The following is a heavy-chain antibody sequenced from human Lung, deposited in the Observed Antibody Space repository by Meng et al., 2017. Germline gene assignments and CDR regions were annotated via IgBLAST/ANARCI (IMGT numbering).Heavy chain of an antibody. CDR1: GYILTNCD. CDR3: ARYVPNGSFWYFDF. J-gene: IGHJ2*01. CDR2: ISVKNGEA. D-gene: IGHD6-13*01. V-gene: IGHV1-18*01. Sequence: QVAAGDPGTDAKKLWDSMKVSCKASGYILTNCDCSWVRQAHGQGLEWMGWISVKNGEATYPQNFQGRVTMTTDTTTSTAYMELRSLTSDDTAVYYCARYVPNGSFWYFDFWGRGTLVTVSS.